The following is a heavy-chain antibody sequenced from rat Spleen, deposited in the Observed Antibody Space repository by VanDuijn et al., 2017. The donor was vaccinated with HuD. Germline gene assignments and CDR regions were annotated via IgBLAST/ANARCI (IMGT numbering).Heavy chain of an antibody. Sequence: EVQLVESDGGLVQPGRSLKLSCAASGFTFSDYYMAWVRQAPTKGLEWVATISYDGSSTYYRDSVKGRFTVSRDNAKKTLYLQMDSLRSEDTATYYCATPLFDYWGQGVMVTVSS. V-gene: IGHV5-29*01. CDR3: ATPLFDY. CDR2: ISYDGSST. CDR1: GFTFSDYY. J-gene: IGHJ2*01.